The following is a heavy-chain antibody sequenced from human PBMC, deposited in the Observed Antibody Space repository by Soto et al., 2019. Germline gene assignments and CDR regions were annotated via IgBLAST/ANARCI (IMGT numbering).Heavy chain of an antibody. D-gene: IGHD2-15*01. Sequence: QVQLVQSGAEVKKPGSSVKVSCKASGGTFSSYAISWVRQAPGQGLEWMGGVIPIFGTADYAQKFQGRVTSTADESTSTAYMELSSLRSEDTAVYYCASVETQRYYYGMDVWGQGTTVTVSS. J-gene: IGHJ6*02. V-gene: IGHV1-69*12. CDR3: ASVETQRYYYGMDV. CDR2: VIPIFGTA. CDR1: GGTFSSYA.